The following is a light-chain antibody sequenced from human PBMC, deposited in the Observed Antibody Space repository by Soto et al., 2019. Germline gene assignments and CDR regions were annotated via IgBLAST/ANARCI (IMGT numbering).Light chain of an antibody. V-gene: IGLV1-51*01. J-gene: IGLJ1*01. CDR2: DDN. Sequence: QSVLTQPPSVAAAPGQKVTISCYGSSSNIGGNSVSWYQQLPGTAPKLLIYDDNKRPSGIPDRFSGSKSGTSATLGITGFXTGDEADYYCGSWDSSLSAYVFGTGTKVTVL. CDR1: SSNIGGNS. CDR3: GSWDSSLSAYV.